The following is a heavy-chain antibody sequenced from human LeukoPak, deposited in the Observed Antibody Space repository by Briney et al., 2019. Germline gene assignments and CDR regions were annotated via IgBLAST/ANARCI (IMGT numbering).Heavy chain of an antibody. D-gene: IGHD2-2*01. CDR2: ISWNSGSI. Sequence: GGSLRLSCAASGFTFDDHAMHWVRQVPGKGLEWVSSISWNSGSIAYAESVKGRFTISRDNAENSLYLQMNSLRVEDTALYYCARDRRLSMPGYFDLWGRGTLVTVSS. CDR3: ARDRRLSMPGYFDL. CDR1: GFTFDDHA. V-gene: IGHV3-9*01. J-gene: IGHJ2*01.